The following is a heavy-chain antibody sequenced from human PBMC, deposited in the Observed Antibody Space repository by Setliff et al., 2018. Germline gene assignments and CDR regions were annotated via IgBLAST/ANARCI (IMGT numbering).Heavy chain of an antibody. D-gene: IGHD6-13*01. V-gene: IGHV3-13*01. Sequence: GGSLRLFCAASGFTFSSYDMHWVRQATGKGLEWVSAIGTAGDTYYPGSVKGRFTISRDNAKNSLYLQMNSLRAEDTAVYYCARSMQQLVRRYFDYWGQGTLVTVSS. CDR1: GFTFSSYD. CDR3: ARSMQQLVRRYFDY. CDR2: IGTAGDT. J-gene: IGHJ4*02.